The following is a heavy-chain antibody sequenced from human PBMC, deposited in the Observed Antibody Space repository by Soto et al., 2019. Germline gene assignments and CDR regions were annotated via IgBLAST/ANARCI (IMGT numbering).Heavy chain of an antibody. J-gene: IGHJ5*02. V-gene: IGHV1-8*01. Sequence: QVQLVQSGAEVKKPGASVKVSCKASGYTFPSYDINWVRQATGQGLEWMGWMNPNSGNTGYAQKFQGRGTXTXNXXISTAYMELSSLRSEDTAVYYCAREHYGNSAWFDPWGQGTLVTVSS. CDR3: AREHYGNSAWFDP. CDR2: MNPNSGNT. D-gene: IGHD3-10*01. CDR1: GYTFPSYD.